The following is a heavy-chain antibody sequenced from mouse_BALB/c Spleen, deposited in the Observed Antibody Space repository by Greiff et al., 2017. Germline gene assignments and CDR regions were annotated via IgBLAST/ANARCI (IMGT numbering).Heavy chain of an antibody. D-gene: IGHD2-4*01. CDR3: AREGDYDAAWFAY. Sequence: EVQVVESGGGLVKPGGSLKLSCAASGFTFSSYTMSWVRQTPEKRLEWVATISSGGGNTYYPDSVKGRFTISRDNAKNNLYLQMSSLRSEDTALYYCAREGDYDAAWFAYWGQGTLVTVSA. J-gene: IGHJ3*01. V-gene: IGHV5-9*03. CDR2: ISSGGGNT. CDR1: GFTFSSYT.